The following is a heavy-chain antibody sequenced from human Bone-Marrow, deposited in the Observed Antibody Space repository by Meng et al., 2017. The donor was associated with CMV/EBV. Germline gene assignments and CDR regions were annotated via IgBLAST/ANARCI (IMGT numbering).Heavy chain of an antibody. CDR2: IKQDGSEK. CDR1: GFTFSSYW. V-gene: IGHV3-7*01. CDR3: ARAFVAAAGTRLADY. J-gene: IGHJ4*02. D-gene: IGHD6-13*01. Sequence: GESLKISCAASGFTFSSYWMTWVRRAPGKGLEWVANIKQDGSEKYYVDSVKGRFTISRDNAKNSLFLQMNSLRAEDTAVYYGARAFVAAAGTRLADYWGQGTLFTVSS.